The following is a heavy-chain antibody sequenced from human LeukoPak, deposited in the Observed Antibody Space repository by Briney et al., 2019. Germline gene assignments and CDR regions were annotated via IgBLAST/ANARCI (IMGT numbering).Heavy chain of an antibody. V-gene: IGHV4-59*08. CDR1: GSLNNYY. Sequence: SETLSLTCTVSGSLNNYYWGWLRQPTGKGLEWIGYIYFTGSTNYNSSLKTRVAISVDTSKNQFSLRLSSVTADDTAIYCCVRHGESGRHHAYFDSWGQGALVTVSS. D-gene: IGHD3-10*01. J-gene: IGHJ4*02. CDR3: VRHGESGRHHAYFDS. CDR2: IYFTGST.